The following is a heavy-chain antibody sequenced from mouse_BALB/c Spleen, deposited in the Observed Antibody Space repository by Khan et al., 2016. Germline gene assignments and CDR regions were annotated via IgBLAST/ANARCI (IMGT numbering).Heavy chain of an antibody. CDR1: GVSITSGY. Sequence: EVQLQESGPSLVKPSQTLSLTCSVTGVSITSGYWNWIRKFPGKRLEYMGYINYSGTTYYNTSLKSRLFITRDTSKNHYYLQLNSVTTEDSATYDCARYDGSSPFHYWGQGTTLTVSS. CDR3: ARYDGSSPFHY. V-gene: IGHV3-8*02. D-gene: IGHD1-1*01. J-gene: IGHJ2*01. CDR2: INYSGTT.